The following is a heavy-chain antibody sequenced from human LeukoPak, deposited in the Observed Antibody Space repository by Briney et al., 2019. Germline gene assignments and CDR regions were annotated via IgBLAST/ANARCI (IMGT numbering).Heavy chain of an antibody. CDR2: FDPEDGET. J-gene: IGHJ5*02. V-gene: IGHV1-24*01. D-gene: IGHD3-22*01. CDR3: APYYYDSSGYIHNWFDP. CDR1: GYTPTELS. Sequence: GASVKVSCKVSGYTPTELSMHWVRQAPGKGLEWMGGFDPEDGETIYAQKFQGGVTMTEDTSTDTAYMELSSLRSEDTAVYYCAPYYYDSSGYIHNWFDPWGQGTLVTVSS.